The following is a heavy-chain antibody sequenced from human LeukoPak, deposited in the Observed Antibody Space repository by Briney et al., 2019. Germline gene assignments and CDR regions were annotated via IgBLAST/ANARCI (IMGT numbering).Heavy chain of an antibody. Sequence: SETLSLTCAVYGGSFSGYYWSWIRQPPGKGLEWIGESNHSGSTNYNPSLKSRVTISVDTSKNQFSLKLSSVTAADTAVYYCARTDILTGEYYFDYWGQGTLVTVSS. CDR3: ARTDILTGEYYFDY. CDR2: SNHSGST. J-gene: IGHJ4*02. V-gene: IGHV4-34*01. CDR1: GGSFSGYY. D-gene: IGHD3-9*01.